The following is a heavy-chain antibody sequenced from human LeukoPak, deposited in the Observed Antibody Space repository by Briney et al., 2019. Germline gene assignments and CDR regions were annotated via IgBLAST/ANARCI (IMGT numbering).Heavy chain of an antibody. CDR2: FDPEYGKT. J-gene: IGHJ6*02. V-gene: IGHV1-24*01. D-gene: IGHD6-13*01. Sequence: ASVKVSCKVSGYTLTELSMCWVRQAPGKGLEWMGSFDPEYGKTVYAQKFQSRVTMTEDTSTDTAYMELSSLRCEETAVYYCATGYLVTAGLMDVWGQGTTVTVSS. CDR3: ATGYLVTAGLMDV. CDR1: GYTLTELS.